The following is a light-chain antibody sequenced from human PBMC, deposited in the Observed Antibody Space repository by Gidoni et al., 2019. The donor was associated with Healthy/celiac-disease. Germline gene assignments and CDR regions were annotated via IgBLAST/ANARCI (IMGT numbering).Light chain of an antibody. CDR2: KAS. Sequence: DIQLAPSPSTLSASVGDRVTITCRASQSISSWLAWYQQKPGKAPKLLIYKASSLESGVPSRFSGSGSGTEFTLTISSLQPDDFATYYCQQYNSYPGTFGQGTKVEIK. J-gene: IGKJ1*01. CDR1: QSISSW. V-gene: IGKV1-5*03. CDR3: QQYNSYPGT.